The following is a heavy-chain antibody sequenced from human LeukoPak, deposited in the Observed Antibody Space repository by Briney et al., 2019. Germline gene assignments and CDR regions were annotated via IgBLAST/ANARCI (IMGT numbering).Heavy chain of an antibody. CDR3: ARTTEGGYTYDYFYYYYMDV. CDR1: GGAISSYY. D-gene: IGHD5-18*01. Sequence: SETLSLTCTVSGGAISSYYWSWIRQPPGKGLEWIGYIYYSGSTNYNPSLKSRVTISVDSSKNQFSLKLSSVTAADTAVYYCARTTEGGYTYDYFYYYYMDVWGKGTTVTISS. V-gene: IGHV4-59*01. CDR2: IYYSGST. J-gene: IGHJ6*03.